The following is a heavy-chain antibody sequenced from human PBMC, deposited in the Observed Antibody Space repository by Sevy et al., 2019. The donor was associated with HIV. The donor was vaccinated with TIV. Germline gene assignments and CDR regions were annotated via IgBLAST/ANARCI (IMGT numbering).Heavy chain of an antibody. CDR3: AKMESIAARLAYYYMDV. CDR2: ISGSGGST. Sequence: GGSLRLSCAASGFTFSSYAMSWVRQAPGKGLEWVSAISGSGGSTYYADSVKGRFTISRDNSKNTLYLQMNSLRAEDTAVYYCAKMESIAARLAYYYMDVWGKGTTVTVSS. J-gene: IGHJ6*03. D-gene: IGHD6-6*01. V-gene: IGHV3-23*01. CDR1: GFTFSSYA.